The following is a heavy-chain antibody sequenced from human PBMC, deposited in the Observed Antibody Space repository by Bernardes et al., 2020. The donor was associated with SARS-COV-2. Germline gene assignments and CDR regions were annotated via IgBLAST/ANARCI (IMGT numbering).Heavy chain of an antibody. V-gene: IGHV1-18*01. CDR1: GYTFTSYG. D-gene: IGHD6-13*01. CDR2: ISAYNGNT. J-gene: IGHJ6*02. CDR3: AMGIAAAGTWRGYYYGMDV. Sequence: ASVKVSCKASGYTFTSYGISWVRQAPGQGLEWMGWISAYNGNTNYAQKLQGRVTMTTDTSTSTAYMELRSLRSDDTAVYYCAMGIAAAGTWRGYYYGMDVWGQGTTVTVSS.